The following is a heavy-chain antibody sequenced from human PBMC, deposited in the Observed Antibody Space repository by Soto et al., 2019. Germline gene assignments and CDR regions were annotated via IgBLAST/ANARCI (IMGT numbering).Heavy chain of an antibody. CDR1: GFSLSTSGMC. CDR3: ERMRIVEAGKGYYYYGMDF. CDR2: IDWDDDK. J-gene: IGHJ6*02. V-gene: IGHV2-70*11. D-gene: IGHD6-13*01. Sequence: SGPTLVNSTQTLTLTCTFSGFSLSTSGMCVSWIRQPPGKALELLARIDWDDDKYYSTSLKTRLTISKDTSKNQVVLTMTNMDPVETDKYYCERMRIVEAGKGYYYYGMDFWAQGTTVTV.